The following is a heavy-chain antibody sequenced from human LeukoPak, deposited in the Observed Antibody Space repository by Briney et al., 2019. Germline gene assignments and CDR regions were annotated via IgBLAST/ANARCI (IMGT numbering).Heavy chain of an antibody. D-gene: IGHD2-2*02. V-gene: IGHV3-23*01. CDR3: AKFEVSFFGSFYTSMEN. J-gene: IGHJ4*02. CDR1: GFIFNNYA. CDR2: ISGSVGCT. Sequence: PGGSLRLSCAASGFIFNNYAMSWVRQAPGKGLEWVAAISGSVGCTDYADSVKGRFTIARDNSENMLYMQMNSLKVDDTAVYYCAKFEVSFFGSFYTSMENWGQGALVAVSS.